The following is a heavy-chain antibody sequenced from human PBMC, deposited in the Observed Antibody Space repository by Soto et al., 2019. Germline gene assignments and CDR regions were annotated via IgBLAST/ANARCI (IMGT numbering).Heavy chain of an antibody. CDR2: INAGNGNT. CDR3: ASESYGGEFDY. CDR1: GYTFTSYA. V-gene: IGHV1-3*05. D-gene: IGHD4-17*01. J-gene: IGHJ4*02. Sequence: QVQLVQSGAEEKKPGASVKVSCKASGYTFTSYAMHWVRQAPGQRLEWMGWINAGNGNTKYSQKFKGRVTITRDTSASTAYMGLSSLRSEATAVYYCASESYGGEFDYWGQGALVTVSS.